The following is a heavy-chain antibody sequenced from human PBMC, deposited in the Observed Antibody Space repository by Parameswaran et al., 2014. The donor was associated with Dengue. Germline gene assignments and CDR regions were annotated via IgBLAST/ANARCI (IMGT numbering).Heavy chain of an antibody. D-gene: IGHD6-19*01. Sequence: VRQAPGKGLEWVSSISSSSSYIYYADSVKGRFTISRDNAKNSLYLQMNSLRAEDTAVYYCAREGPEDPWLVLPGSFVDYVGPGNPGHRLL. J-gene: IGHJ4*02. CDR2: ISSSSSYI. V-gene: IGHV3-21*01. CDR3: AREGPEDPWLVLPGSFVDY.